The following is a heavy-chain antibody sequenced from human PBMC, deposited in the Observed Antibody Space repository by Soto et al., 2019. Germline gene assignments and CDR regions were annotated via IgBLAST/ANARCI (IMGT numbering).Heavy chain of an antibody. D-gene: IGHD3-3*01. CDR3: ARTIFAALNWFDP. J-gene: IGHJ5*02. CDR2: MNPNSGNT. CDR1: GYTFTRYD. V-gene: IGHV1-8*01. Sequence: QVQLVQSGAEVKKPGASVKVSCKASGYTFTRYDINWVRQATGQGLEWMGWMNPNSGNTGYAQKFQGRVTMTRNTSISKAYMELSRLRSEDTAVYYCARTIFAALNWFDPWGQGTLVTVSS.